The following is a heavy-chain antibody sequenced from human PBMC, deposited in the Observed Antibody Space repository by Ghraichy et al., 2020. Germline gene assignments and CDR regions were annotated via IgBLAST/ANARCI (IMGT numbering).Heavy chain of an antibody. V-gene: IGHV6-1*01. Sequence: NPSLTCAISGDSVSSNSAAWNWIRQSPSRGLEWLGRTYHRSKWYNGYAVSVKSRIIINPDTSKNQFSLQLNSVTPEDTGVYYCARQQRGGLDYWGPGTLVTVSS. J-gene: IGHJ4*02. D-gene: IGHD1/OR15-1a*01. CDR1: GDSVSSNSAA. CDR3: ARQQRGGLDY. CDR2: TYHRSKWYN.